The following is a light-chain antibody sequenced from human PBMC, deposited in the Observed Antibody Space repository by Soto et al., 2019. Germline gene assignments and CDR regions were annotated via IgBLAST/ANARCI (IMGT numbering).Light chain of an antibody. CDR1: SSDVGGHDH. CDR2: DVS. Sequence: QSALTQPASVSGSPGQSITISCTGTSSDVGGHDHVSWYQQHPGKVPKLLIYDVSNRPSGVSKRFSGSKSGNTASLTISGLQADDEADYYCSSFTNSYHYVFGTGTKVTVL. J-gene: IGLJ1*01. V-gene: IGLV2-14*01. CDR3: SSFTNSYHYV.